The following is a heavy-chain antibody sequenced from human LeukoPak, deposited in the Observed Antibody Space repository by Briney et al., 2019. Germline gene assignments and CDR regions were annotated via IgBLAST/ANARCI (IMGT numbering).Heavy chain of an antibody. CDR2: INPNSGGT. CDR3: ARDLHMSAAANWFDP. Sequence: ASVKVSCKASGYTFTGYYLHWVRQAPGQGLEWMGWINPNSGGTNYAQKFQGRVTMTRDTSISTAYMELSRLRSDDTAVYCCARDLHMSAAANWFDPWGQGTLVTVSS. D-gene: IGHD6-13*01. CDR1: GYTFTGYY. V-gene: IGHV1-2*02. J-gene: IGHJ5*02.